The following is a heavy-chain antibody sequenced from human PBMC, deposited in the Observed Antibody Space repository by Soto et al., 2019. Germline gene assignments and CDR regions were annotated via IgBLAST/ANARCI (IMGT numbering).Heavy chain of an antibody. CDR3: ATLAAAGSTGMDV. Sequence: SETLSLTCAVSGGSISSSNWWSWVRQPPGKGLEWIGEIYHSGSTNYNPSLKSRVTISVDKSKNQFSLKLSSVTAADTAVYYCATLAAAGSTGMDVWGQGTTVTVSS. CDR2: IYHSGST. D-gene: IGHD6-13*01. J-gene: IGHJ6*02. CDR1: GGSISSSNW. V-gene: IGHV4-4*02.